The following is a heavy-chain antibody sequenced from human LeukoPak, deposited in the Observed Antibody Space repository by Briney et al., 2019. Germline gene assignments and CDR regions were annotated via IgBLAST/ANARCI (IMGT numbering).Heavy chain of an antibody. D-gene: IGHD3-22*01. CDR1: GFTFSSYS. CDR3: ARDPSMIVAADYFDY. CDR2: ISSSSSTI. V-gene: IGHV3-48*01. J-gene: IGHJ4*02. Sequence: GGSLRLSCAASGFTFSSYSMNWVRQAPGKGLEWVSYISSSSSTIYYADSVKGRFTISRDNAKNSLYLQMNSLRAEDTAVYYCARDPSMIVAADYFDYWGQGTLVTVSS.